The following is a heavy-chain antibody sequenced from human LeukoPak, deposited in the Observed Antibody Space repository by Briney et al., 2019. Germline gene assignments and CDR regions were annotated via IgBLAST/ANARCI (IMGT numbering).Heavy chain of an antibody. J-gene: IGHJ4*02. Sequence: PGGSLRLSCAASGFTLSSYGMSWVRQAPGKGLEWVSIMSGSGDKTNHADSVKGRFTISRDNSKNTLYLQMNSLRAEDTAVYYCTRDPRRLDYWGQGTLVTVSS. CDR2: MSGSGDKT. CDR1: GFTLSSYG. V-gene: IGHV3-23*01. CDR3: TRDPRRLDY.